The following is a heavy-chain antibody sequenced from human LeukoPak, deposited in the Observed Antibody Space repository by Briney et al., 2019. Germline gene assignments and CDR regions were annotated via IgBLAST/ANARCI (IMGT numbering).Heavy chain of an antibody. CDR2: ITSRGEST. CDR1: GFTFSIYA. Sequence: GGSLRLSCAASGFTFSIYAMSWVRQAPGKGLQWVSSITSRGESTWYVDSVQGRFTITRDNSENTLYLQMHSLRAEDTAVYYCARDRPNYYGSDGHYYRRDGDYWGRGTLVSVSS. D-gene: IGHD3-22*01. CDR3: ARDRPNYYGSDGHYYRRDGDY. J-gene: IGHJ4*02. V-gene: IGHV3-23*01.